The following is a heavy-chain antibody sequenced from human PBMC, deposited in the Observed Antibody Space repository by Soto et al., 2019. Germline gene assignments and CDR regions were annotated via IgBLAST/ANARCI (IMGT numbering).Heavy chain of an antibody. CDR2: ISYDGSNK. J-gene: IGHJ4*02. CDR3: AKDINRIVGATTFDY. V-gene: IGHV3-30*18. CDR1: GFTFSSYG. D-gene: IGHD1-26*01. Sequence: QVQLVESGGGVVQPGRSLRLSCAASGFTFSSYGMHWVRQAPGKGLEWVAVISYDGSNKYYADSVKGRFTISRDNSKNTLYLQMNSLRAEDTAVYYCAKDINRIVGATTFDYWGQGTLVTVSS.